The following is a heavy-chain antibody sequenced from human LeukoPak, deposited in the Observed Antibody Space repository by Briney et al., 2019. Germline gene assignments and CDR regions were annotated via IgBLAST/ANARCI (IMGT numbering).Heavy chain of an antibody. CDR2: TKQDGSEK. D-gene: IGHD3-9*01. Sequence: GGSLRLSCAASGFTFSSYWMSWVRQAPGKGLEWVANTKQDGSEKYYVDSVKGRFTISRDNAKNSLYLQMNSLRAEDTAVYYCARDGDILTGYYAPFDYWGQGTLVTVSS. CDR3: ARDGDILTGYYAPFDY. CDR1: GFTFSSYW. J-gene: IGHJ4*02. V-gene: IGHV3-7*01.